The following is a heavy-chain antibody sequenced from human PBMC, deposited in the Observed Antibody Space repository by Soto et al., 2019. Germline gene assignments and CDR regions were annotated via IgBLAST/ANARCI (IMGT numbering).Heavy chain of an antibody. Sequence: GGSLRLSCAASGFTFSSYGMHWVRQAPGKGLEWVAVIWYDGSNKYYADSVKGRFTISRDNSKNTLYLQMNSLRAEDTAVYYCARDPHYYYYGMDVWGQGTTVTVSS. CDR2: IWYDGSNK. V-gene: IGHV3-33*01. CDR3: ARDPHYYYYGMDV. J-gene: IGHJ6*02. CDR1: GFTFSSYG.